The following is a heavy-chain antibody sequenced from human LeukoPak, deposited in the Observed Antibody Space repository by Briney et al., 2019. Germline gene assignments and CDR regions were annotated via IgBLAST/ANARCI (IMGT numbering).Heavy chain of an antibody. CDR1: GGSISSYY. CDR2: IYYSGST. CDR3: AREASGYSYGLYNWFDP. J-gene: IGHJ5*02. V-gene: IGHV4-59*01. D-gene: IGHD5-18*01. Sequence: SETLSLTCTVSGGSISSYYWSWLRQPPGKGLEWIGYIYYSGSTNYNPSLKSRVTISVDTSKNQFSLKLSSVTAADTAVYYCAREASGYSYGLYNWFDPWGQGTLVTVSS.